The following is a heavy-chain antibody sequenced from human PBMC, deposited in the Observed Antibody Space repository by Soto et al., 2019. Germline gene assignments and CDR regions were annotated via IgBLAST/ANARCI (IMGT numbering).Heavy chain of an antibody. J-gene: IGHJ5*02. CDR1: GGSISSGGYY. CDR2: IYYSGST. D-gene: IGHD3-22*01. CDR3: ARAFRYDSSGYYSAWFDP. V-gene: IGHV4-31*03. Sequence: QVQLQESGPGLVKPSQTLSLTCTVSGGSISSGGYYWSWIRQHPGKGLEWIGYIYYSGSTYYNPSLKSRVTISVDTAKKQFSLKLSSVTAADTAVYYCARAFRYDSSGYYSAWFDPWGQGTLVTVSS.